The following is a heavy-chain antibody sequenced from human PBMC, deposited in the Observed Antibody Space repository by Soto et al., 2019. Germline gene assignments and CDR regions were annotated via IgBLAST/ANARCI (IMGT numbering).Heavy chain of an antibody. V-gene: IGHV5-10-1*01. CDR1: GYSFTSYW. D-gene: IGHD3-16*01. CDR2: IDPSDSYT. J-gene: IGHJ6*02. CDR3: ARHAGGIRHYYYGMDV. Sequence: GESLKISCKGSGYSFTSYWISWVRQMPGKGLEWMGRIDPSDSYTNYSPSFQGHVTISADKSISTAYLQWSSLKASDTAMYYCARHAGGIRHYYYGMDVWGQGTTVTVSS.